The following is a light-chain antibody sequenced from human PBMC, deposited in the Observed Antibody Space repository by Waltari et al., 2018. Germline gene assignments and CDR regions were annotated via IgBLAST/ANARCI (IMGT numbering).Light chain of an antibody. CDR2: DTS. V-gene: IGKV3-11*01. CDR3: QQRTNWPLT. CDR1: QSVNNY. J-gene: IGKJ4*01. Sequence: DIVLTQSPATLSLSPGERATLSCRASQSVNNYLAWYQQKPGQAPRLLIYDTSNRATGIPARFSGSGSGTDFTLTISSLEPEDCAVYYCQQRTNWPLTFGGGTKVEIK.